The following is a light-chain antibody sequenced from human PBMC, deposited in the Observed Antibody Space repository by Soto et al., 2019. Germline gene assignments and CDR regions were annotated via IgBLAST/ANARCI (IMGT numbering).Light chain of an antibody. CDR3: EDYSSSSGLT. Sequence: DIQMTQSPSTLSASVGDRVTITCRASQNISSWLAWYQQKPGKAPKLLIFQASSLKSGVPSRFSGSGSATEYTLTISSLQPDDFATYYCEDYSSSSGLTFGGGTKVDIK. CDR1: QNISSW. J-gene: IGKJ4*01. V-gene: IGKV1-5*03. CDR2: QAS.